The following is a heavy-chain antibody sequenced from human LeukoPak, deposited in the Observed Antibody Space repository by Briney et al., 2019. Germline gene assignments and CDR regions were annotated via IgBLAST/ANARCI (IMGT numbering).Heavy chain of an antibody. J-gene: IGHJ4*02. CDR2: IYYSGST. D-gene: IGHD3-16*01. CDR1: GGSISSYY. Sequence: SETLSLTCTVSGGSISSYYGSWIRQPPGKGLEWIGYIYYSGSTNYNPSLKSRVTISVDTSKNQFPLKLSSVTAADTAVYYCARDRYDYVWGSYVPTYYFDYWGQGTLVTVSS. CDR3: ARDRYDYVWGSYVPTYYFDY. V-gene: IGHV4-59*01.